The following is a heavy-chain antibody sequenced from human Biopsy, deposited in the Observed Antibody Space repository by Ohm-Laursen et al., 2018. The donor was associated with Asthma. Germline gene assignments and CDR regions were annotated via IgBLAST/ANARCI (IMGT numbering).Heavy chain of an antibody. CDR2: VASDGHNK. CDR3: ARQSGQEYGDSIPFDT. CDR1: GFVFSQCG. D-gene: IGHD3-22*01. J-gene: IGHJ3*02. Sequence: RSLRLSCAASGFVFSQCGMHWFRQGPGKGPEWVALVASDGHNKYYEDSVKGRFTISRDNSRNRLYLQINSLTVEDSAVYFCARQSGQEYGDSIPFDTWGQGTKVAVSS. V-gene: IGHV3-30*03.